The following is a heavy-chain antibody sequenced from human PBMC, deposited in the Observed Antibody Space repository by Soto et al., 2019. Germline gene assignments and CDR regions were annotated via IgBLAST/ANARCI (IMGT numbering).Heavy chain of an antibody. CDR1: GFTFSSYA. J-gene: IGHJ4*02. CDR2: ISGSGGST. V-gene: IGHV3-23*01. CDR3: AKDTSRYCSSTSCYGVDY. Sequence: EVQLLESGGGLVQPGGSLRLSCAASGFTFSSYARSWVRQAPGKGLEWVSAISGSGGSTYYADSVKGRFTISRDNSKNTLYLQMNSLTAEDTAVYYCAKDTSRYCSSTSCYGVDYWGQGTLVTVSS. D-gene: IGHD2-2*01.